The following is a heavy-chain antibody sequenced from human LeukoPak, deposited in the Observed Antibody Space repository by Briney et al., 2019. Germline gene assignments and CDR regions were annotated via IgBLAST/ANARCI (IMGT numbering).Heavy chain of an antibody. Sequence: GGSLRLSCAACGLTFSVSWMSWVRHVPGQGLEWVAHINHEGGGIQYVDSVKGRFTISRDNAKGSVHLQMNSLRAEDTAIYHCATYINWVAGDVWGQGTTVIVSS. CDR1: GLTFSVSW. D-gene: IGHD1-1*01. J-gene: IGHJ6*02. CDR2: INHEGGGI. V-gene: IGHV3-7*01. CDR3: ATYINWVAGDV.